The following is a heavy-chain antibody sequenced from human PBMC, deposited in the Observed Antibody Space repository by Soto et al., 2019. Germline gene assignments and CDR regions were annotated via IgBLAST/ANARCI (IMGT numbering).Heavy chain of an antibody. Sequence: GGSLRLSCAASGFTFSSYAMSWVRQAPGKGLEWVSAISGSGGSTYYATAYAASVKGRFTISRDDSKNTAYLQMNSLESEDTAVYYCSRDDSDWFFNWGRGTLVTVSS. CDR3: SRDDSDWFFN. J-gene: IGHJ4*02. CDR2: ISGSGGST. V-gene: IGHV3-23*01. CDR1: GFTFSSYA. D-gene: IGHD3-9*01.